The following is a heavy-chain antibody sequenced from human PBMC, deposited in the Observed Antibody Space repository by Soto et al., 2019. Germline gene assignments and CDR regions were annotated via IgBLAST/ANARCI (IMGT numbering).Heavy chain of an antibody. CDR1: GGTFSSYA. V-gene: IGHV1-69*12. Sequence: QVQLVQAGAEVKKPGSSVKVSCKASGGTFSSYAISWVRQAPGQGLECMGEIIPIFGTANYAQKFQGRVTITADESTSTAYMELSRLRSEDTAVYYCARDRGPSSGYYPYWFDPWGQGTLVTVSS. D-gene: IGHD3-22*01. CDR3: ARDRGPSSGYYPYWFDP. J-gene: IGHJ5*02. CDR2: IIPIFGTA.